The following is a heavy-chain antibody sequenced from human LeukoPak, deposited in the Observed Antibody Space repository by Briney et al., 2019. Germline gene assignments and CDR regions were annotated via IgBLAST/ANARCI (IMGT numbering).Heavy chain of an antibody. CDR1: GGSISSSNW. V-gene: IGHV4-4*02. CDR3: ARGYSYGLRGYYYYYYMDV. J-gene: IGHJ6*03. CDR2: IYHSGST. D-gene: IGHD5-18*01. Sequence: PSETLSLTCAVSGGSISSSNWWSWVRQPPGKGLEWIGEIYHSGSTNYNPSLKSRVTISVDKSKNQFSLKLSSVTAADTAVYYCARGYSYGLRGYYYYYYMDVWGKGTTVTVSS.